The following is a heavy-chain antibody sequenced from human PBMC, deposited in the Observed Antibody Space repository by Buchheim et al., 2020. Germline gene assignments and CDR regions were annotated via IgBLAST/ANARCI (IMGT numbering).Heavy chain of an antibody. V-gene: IGHV1-2*02. CDR1: GYTFTDYY. Sequence: QVQLVQSGAEAKKPGAYVKVFCKASGYTFTDYYMHWVRQAPGQGLEWMGWINPNSGGTNYAQKFQGRVTMTRDTSISTGYMERGRLRSDDTAVYYCATDRTSGGSCYQNWGQGT. CDR3: ATDRTSGGSCYQN. J-gene: IGHJ4*02. D-gene: IGHD2-15*01. CDR2: INPNSGGT.